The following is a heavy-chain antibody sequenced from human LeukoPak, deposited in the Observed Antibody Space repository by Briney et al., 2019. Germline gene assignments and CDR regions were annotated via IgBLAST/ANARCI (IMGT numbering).Heavy chain of an antibody. CDR2: IWYDGSNK. Sequence: GRSLRLSCAASGFTFSSYGMHWVRQAPGKGLEWVAVIWYDGSNKYYADSVKGRFTISRDNSKNTLYLQMNSLRAEDTAVYYCARDRSRDGYNFPFDYWGQGTLVTVSS. CDR3: ARDRSRDGYNFPFDY. J-gene: IGHJ4*02. CDR1: GFTFSSYG. D-gene: IGHD5-24*01. V-gene: IGHV3-33*01.